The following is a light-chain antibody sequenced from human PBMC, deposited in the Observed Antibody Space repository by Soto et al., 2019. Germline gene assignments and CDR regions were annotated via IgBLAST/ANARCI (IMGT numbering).Light chain of an antibody. CDR1: QSVSSTY. CDR2: GAS. J-gene: IGKJ4*02. V-gene: IGKV3D-20*02. CDR3: QQRNNCPLT. Sequence: IVLTQSPGTLSLSPGERATLSCRASQSVSSTYLIWYQQKPGQAPRLLIYGASSRATGVPDRFSGGGSGTDFTLTISRLEPEDFAVYYCQQRNNCPLTFGGGTKVDIK.